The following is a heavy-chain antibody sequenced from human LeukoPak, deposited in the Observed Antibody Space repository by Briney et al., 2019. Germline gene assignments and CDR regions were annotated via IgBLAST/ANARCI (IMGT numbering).Heavy chain of an antibody. CDR2: IIPIYGRA. CDR1: GVTFGSYDFTFTSYA. V-gene: IGHV1-69*01. D-gene: IGHD3-22*01. Sequence: SVKVSCKASGVTFGSYDFTFTSYAISWVRQAPGQGLEWMGGIIPIYGRANYPQKFQGRVMITADEYTRTVTMQLSSLRSEDTAVYYCAGFFYDNSNDAFDIWGQGTVVTVS. CDR3: AGFFYDNSNDAFDI. J-gene: IGHJ3*02.